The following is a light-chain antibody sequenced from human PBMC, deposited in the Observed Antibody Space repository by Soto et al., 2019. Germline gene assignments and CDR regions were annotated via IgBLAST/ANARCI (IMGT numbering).Light chain of an antibody. CDR1: ESVSTN. CDR2: GAS. CDR3: QQYNKWPLT. V-gene: IGKV3-15*01. J-gene: IGKJ1*01. Sequence: EIEMTQSPATLSLAPGERVTLSCRASESVSTNLAWYQQKAGQAPRLLIYGASTRATGIPARFSGSGSGTEFTLTISSLQSEDFTVYYCQQYNKWPLTFGQGTKVDI.